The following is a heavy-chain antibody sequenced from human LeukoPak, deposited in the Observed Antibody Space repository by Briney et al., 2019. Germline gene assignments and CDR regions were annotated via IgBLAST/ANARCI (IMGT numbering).Heavy chain of an antibody. Sequence: SETLSLTCTVSGGSISSYYWSWIRQPPGKGLEWIGYIYYSGSTNYNPSLESRVTISVDTSKNQFSLKLSSVTAADTAVYYCARGWRLYSSGFGRWGQGTLVTVSS. CDR1: GGSISSYY. J-gene: IGHJ4*02. D-gene: IGHD3-22*01. CDR3: ARGWRLYSSGFGR. V-gene: IGHV4-59*01. CDR2: IYYSGST.